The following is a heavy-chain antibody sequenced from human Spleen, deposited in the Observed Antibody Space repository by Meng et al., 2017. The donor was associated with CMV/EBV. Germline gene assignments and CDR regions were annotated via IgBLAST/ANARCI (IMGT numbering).Heavy chain of an antibody. V-gene: IGHV3-64*02. CDR3: AREGSSRSSGNWFDP. CDR1: GFTFDTYI. Sequence: GESLKISCADSGFTFDTYILHWVRQAPGKGLEYVSGISSNGGGTYYADSVKGRFTIPRDNSKNTLYLQLKSLRAEDTAVYFCAREGSSRSSGNWFDPWSQGTLVTVSS. D-gene: IGHD6-6*01. J-gene: IGHJ5*02. CDR2: ISSNGGGT.